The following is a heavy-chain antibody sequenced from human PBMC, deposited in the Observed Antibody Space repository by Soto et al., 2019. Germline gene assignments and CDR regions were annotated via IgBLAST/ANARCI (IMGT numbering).Heavy chain of an antibody. D-gene: IGHD4-4*01. J-gene: IGHJ6*03. V-gene: IGHV4-59*01. Sequence: PSETLSLTCTVSGGSISSYYWSWIRQPPGKGLEWFGYIYYSGSTNYNPSLKSRVTISVDTSKNQFSLKLSSVTAADTAVYYCARDVVTKVTTDNYYYYYYMDVWGKGTTVTVSS. CDR1: GGSISSYY. CDR2: IYYSGST. CDR3: ARDVVTKVTTDNYYYYYYMDV.